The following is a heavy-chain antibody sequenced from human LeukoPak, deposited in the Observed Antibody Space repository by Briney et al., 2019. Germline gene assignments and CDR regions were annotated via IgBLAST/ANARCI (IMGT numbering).Heavy chain of an antibody. D-gene: IGHD1-26*01. CDR2: INPNSGGT. Sequence: EASVKVSCKASGYTFTGYYMHWVRQAPGQGLEWMGWINPNSGGTNYAQKFQGRVTMTRDTSISTAYMELSRLRSDDTAVYYCAVGEGYSGSYCLDYWGQGTLVTVSS. CDR1: GYTFTGYY. J-gene: IGHJ4*02. V-gene: IGHV1-2*02. CDR3: AVGEGYSGSYCLDY.